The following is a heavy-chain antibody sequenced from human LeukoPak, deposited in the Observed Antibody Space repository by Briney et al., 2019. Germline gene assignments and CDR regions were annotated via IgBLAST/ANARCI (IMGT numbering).Heavy chain of an antibody. CDR1: GFTFSSYA. J-gene: IGHJ6*03. CDR3: AKGRQQLAYYYYYMDA. Sequence: GGSLRLSCAASGFTFSSYAMSWVRQAPGKGLEWVSAISGNGGSTYYADSVKGRFTISRDNSKNTLYMQMNSLRAEDTAVYYCAKGRQQLAYYYYYMDAWGKGTTVTISS. V-gene: IGHV3-23*01. CDR2: ISGNGGST. D-gene: IGHD6-13*01.